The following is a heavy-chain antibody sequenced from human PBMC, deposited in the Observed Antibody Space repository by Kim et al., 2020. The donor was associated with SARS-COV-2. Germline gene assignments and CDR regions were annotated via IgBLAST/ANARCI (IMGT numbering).Heavy chain of an antibody. CDR3: AKEQPWEGVF. J-gene: IGHJ6*02. D-gene: IGHD1-26*01. CDR2: FNPLSGGA. CDR1: GYTFSDSY. V-gene: IGHV1-2*06. Sequence: ASVKVSCKASGYTFSDSYMHWMRQAPGQGLEWMGRFNPLSGGADYAQKFQGRVALTGDSSITTAYMELRRLRSDDTAVYFCAKEQPWEGVFWGPGTPVTVSS.